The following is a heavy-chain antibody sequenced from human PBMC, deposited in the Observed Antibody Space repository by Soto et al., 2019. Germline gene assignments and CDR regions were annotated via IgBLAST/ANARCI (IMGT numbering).Heavy chain of an antibody. J-gene: IGHJ5*02. CDR3: ARDQRLELWFNWFDP. Sequence: GGSVRLSCAASGFTCSLDAMSWVRQAQGKGLEWVSAISSSGSSTYYADSVKGRFTISRDNAKNSLYLQMNSLRAEDTAVYYCARDQRLELWFNWFDPWGQGTLVTVSS. CDR2: ISSSGSST. D-gene: IGHD1-7*01. V-gene: IGHV3-11*01. CDR1: GFTCSLDA.